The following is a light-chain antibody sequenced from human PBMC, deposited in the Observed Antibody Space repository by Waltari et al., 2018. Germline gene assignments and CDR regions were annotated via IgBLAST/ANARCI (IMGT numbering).Light chain of an antibody. CDR3: QSYDINLSGSGV. CDR2: GNP. J-gene: IGLJ3*02. V-gene: IGLV1-40*01. Sequence: QSTLTQPPSVSGAPGQSVSISCTGSSSNIGAGYAVHWYQQVPGRAPQLLIFGNPRRPSGVPGRVSASTSATSASLAITGLRADDEAVYYCQSYDINLSGSGVFGGGTRLTVL. CDR1: SSNIGAGYA.